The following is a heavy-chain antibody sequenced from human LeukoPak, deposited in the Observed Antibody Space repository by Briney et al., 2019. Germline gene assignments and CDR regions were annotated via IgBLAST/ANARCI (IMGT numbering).Heavy chain of an antibody. CDR2: ISSSGSNT. V-gene: IGHV3-48*03. D-gene: IGHD5-18*01. CDR3: ARLQLWPHDY. CDR1: GFTLNHYE. J-gene: IGHJ4*01. Sequence: PGGSLRLSCAASGFTLNHYEMNWVRQAPGKGREWVSYISSSGSNTYYADSVKGRFTIPRDNANNSLYLQMNSLRAEDTAVYYCARLQLWPHDYWGQGTLVTVSS.